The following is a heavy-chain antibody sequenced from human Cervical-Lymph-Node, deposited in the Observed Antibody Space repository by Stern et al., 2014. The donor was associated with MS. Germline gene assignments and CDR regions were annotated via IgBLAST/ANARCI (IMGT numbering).Heavy chain of an antibody. Sequence: MQLVESGGGVVQPGRSLRLSCAASGFTFSSYAMHWVRQAPGKGLEWGAVISYDGSNKYYADSVKGRFTISRDNSKNTLYLQMNSLRAEDTAVYYCASLLPSPGGSGSYRSPFDYWGQGTLVTVSS. J-gene: IGHJ4*02. D-gene: IGHD3-10*01. V-gene: IGHV3-30*04. CDR3: ASLLPSPGGSGSYRSPFDY. CDR1: GFTFSSYA. CDR2: ISYDGSNK.